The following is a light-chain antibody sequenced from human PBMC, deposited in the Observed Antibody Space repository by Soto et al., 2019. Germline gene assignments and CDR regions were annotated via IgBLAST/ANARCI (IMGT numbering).Light chain of an antibody. CDR2: GSN. V-gene: IGLV1-44*01. J-gene: IGLJ2*01. CDR3: AAWDGSLNNVL. CDR1: GSSIGTNT. Sequence: QPVLTQPPSASGTPGQRVTISCSGSGSSIGTNTVNWYRQLPGTAPKLLIYGSNQRPSGVPDRFSGSKSGTSASLAISGLQSEDEADYYCAAWDGSLNNVLFGGGTKLTVL.